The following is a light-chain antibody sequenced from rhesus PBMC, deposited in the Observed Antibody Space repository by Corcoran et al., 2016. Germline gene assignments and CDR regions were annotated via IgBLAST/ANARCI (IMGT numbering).Light chain of an antibody. CDR3: LQYFSSPFS. V-gene: IGKV1-22*01. CDR2: KTS. CDR1: QSVSTW. Sequence: DIQMTQSPSSLSASIGDTVTITCRASQSVSTWLDWYQQKPGKAPQLLIYKTSNLQSGVPSRFSGSGSGTDFTLSISGLQPEDFATYYCLQYFSSPFSFGPGTKLDIK. J-gene: IGKJ3*01.